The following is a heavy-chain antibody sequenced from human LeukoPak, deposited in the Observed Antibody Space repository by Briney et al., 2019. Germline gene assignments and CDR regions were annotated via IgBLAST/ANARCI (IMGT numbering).Heavy chain of an antibody. D-gene: IGHD2-8*02. J-gene: IGHJ4*02. CDR1: GFTVSSNY. V-gene: IGHV3-53*01. CDR3: ATYRQVLLPFES. Sequence: PGGSLRLSCAASGFTVSSNYMSWVRQAPGKGLEWVSSIFPSGGGIHYADSVRGRFTISRDNSKSTLSLQVNSLRAEDTAIYYCATYRQVLLPFESWGQGTLVTVSS. CDR2: IFPSGGGI.